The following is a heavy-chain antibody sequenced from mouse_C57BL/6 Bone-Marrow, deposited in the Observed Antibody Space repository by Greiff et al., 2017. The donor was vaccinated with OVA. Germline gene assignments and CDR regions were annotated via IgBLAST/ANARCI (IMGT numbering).Heavy chain of an antibody. Sequence: VQLQQSGAELVRPGASVKLSCKASGYTFTDYYINWVKQRPGQGLEWIARIYPGSGNTYYNEKFKGKATLTAEKSSSPAYMQLSSLTSEDSAVYFCASVGYCFYYCSMDYWGQGTSVTVSS. J-gene: IGHJ4*01. CDR3: ASVGYCFYYCSMDY. D-gene: IGHD2-3*01. V-gene: IGHV1-76*01. CDR1: GYTFTDYY. CDR2: IYPGSGNT.